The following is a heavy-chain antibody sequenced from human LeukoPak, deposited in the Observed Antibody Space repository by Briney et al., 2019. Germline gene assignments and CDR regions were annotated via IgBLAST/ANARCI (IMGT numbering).Heavy chain of an antibody. CDR1: GYTFTGYY. V-gene: IGHV7-4-1*02. CDR2: INTNTGNP. CDR3: AREVWGGGGYYFDY. D-gene: IGHD4-23*01. Sequence: GASVKVSCKASGYTFTGYYMHWVRQAPGQGLEWMGWINTNTGNPTYAQGFTGRFVFSLDTSVSTAYLQISSLKAEDTAVYYCAREVWGGGGYYFDYWGQGTLVTVSS. J-gene: IGHJ4*02.